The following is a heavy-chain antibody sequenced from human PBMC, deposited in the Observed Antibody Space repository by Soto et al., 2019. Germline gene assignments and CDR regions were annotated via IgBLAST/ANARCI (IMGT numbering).Heavy chain of an antibody. V-gene: IGHV1-18*01. Sequence: ASVKVSCKASGYTFNSYGISWVRQAPGQGLEWMGWISVYNGNTNYAQKVQGRVTMTTDTSTSTAYMELSSLRSDDTATYFCARYRHCSGDSCNYYYIMDIWGQGTTVTLSS. J-gene: IGHJ6*02. CDR1: GYTFNSYG. D-gene: IGHD2-15*01. CDR3: ARYRHCSGDSCNYYYIMDI. CDR2: ISVYNGNT.